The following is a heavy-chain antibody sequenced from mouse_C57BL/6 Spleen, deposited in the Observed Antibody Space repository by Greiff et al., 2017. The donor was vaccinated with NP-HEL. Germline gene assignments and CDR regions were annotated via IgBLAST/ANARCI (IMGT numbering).Heavy chain of an antibody. CDR2: INPSSGYT. CDR3: ARGDSVVAPYYAMDY. J-gene: IGHJ4*01. D-gene: IGHD1-1*01. CDR1: GYTFTSYW. Sequence: VQLQQSGAELAKPGASVKLSCKASGYTFTSYWMHWVKQRPGQGLEWIGYINPSSGYTKYNQKFKDKATLTADKSPSTAYMQLSSLTYEDSAVYYCARGDSVVAPYYAMDYWGQGTSVTVSS. V-gene: IGHV1-7*01.